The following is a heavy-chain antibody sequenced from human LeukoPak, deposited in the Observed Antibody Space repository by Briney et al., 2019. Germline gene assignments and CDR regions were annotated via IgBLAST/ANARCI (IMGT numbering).Heavy chain of an antibody. J-gene: IGHJ3*02. D-gene: IGHD5-12*01. Sequence: SQTLSLTCAVSSGSISSGGYSWSWIRQPPGKGLEWIGYIYHSGSTYYHPSLKSRVTISVDRSKNQFSLKLSSVTAADTAVYYCARGGYSGYDDAFDIWGQGTMVTVSS. V-gene: IGHV4-30-2*01. CDR1: SGSISSGGYS. CDR3: ARGGYSGYDDAFDI. CDR2: IYHSGST.